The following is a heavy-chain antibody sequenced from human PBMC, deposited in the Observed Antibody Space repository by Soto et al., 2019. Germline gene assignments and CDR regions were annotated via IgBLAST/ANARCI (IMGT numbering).Heavy chain of an antibody. D-gene: IGHD3-3*01. Sequence: GGSLRLSCAASGFTFSNAWMNWVRQAPGKGLEWVGRIKSKTDGGTTDYAAPVKGRFTISRDDSKNTLYLQMNSLKTEDTAVYYCTTDHRITIFGVVIIDASWGQGTLVTVSS. V-gene: IGHV3-15*07. CDR2: IKSKTDGGTT. CDR1: GFTFSNAW. CDR3: TTDHRITIFGVVIIDAS. J-gene: IGHJ5*02.